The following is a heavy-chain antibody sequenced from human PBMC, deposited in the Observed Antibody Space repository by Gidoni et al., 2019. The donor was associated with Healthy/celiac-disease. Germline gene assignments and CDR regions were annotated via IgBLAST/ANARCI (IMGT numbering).Heavy chain of an antibody. CDR2: IYYSGST. J-gene: IGHJ6*02. CDR3: ARDREAARPGYYYYGMDV. Sequence: QVQLQESGPGLVKPSQTLSLTCTVSGASISSGGYYWSWIRQHPGKGLEWIGYIYYSGSTYYNPSLKSRVTISVDTSKNQFSLKLSSVTAADTAVYYCARDREAARPGYYYYGMDVWGQGTTVTVSS. V-gene: IGHV4-31*03. D-gene: IGHD6-6*01. CDR1: GASISSGGYY.